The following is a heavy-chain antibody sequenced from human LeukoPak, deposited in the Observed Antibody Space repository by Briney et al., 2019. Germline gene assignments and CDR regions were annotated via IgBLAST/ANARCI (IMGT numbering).Heavy chain of an antibody. D-gene: IGHD3-16*01. CDR1: GFTFSSYG. CDR2: ISYDGSNK. J-gene: IGHJ4*01. V-gene: IGHV3-30*03. CDR3: ARQGDDY. Sequence: GGSLRLSCAASGFTFSSYGMHWVRQAPGKGLEWVAVISYDGSNKYYADSVKGRFTISRDNSKNSLYLQMNSLRAEDAAVYYCARQGDDYWGHGTLVTVSS.